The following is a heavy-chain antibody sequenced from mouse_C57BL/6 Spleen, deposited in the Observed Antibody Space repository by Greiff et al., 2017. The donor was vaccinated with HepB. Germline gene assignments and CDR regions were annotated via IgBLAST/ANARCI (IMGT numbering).Heavy chain of an antibody. V-gene: IGHV1-59*01. CDR1: GYTFTSYW. CDR3: ARGELGYFDY. J-gene: IGHJ2*01. Sequence: QVQLQQPGAELVRPGTSVKLSCKASGYTFTSYWMHWVKQRPGQGLEWIGVIDPSDSYTNYNQKFKGKATLTVDTSSSTAYMQLSRLTSEDSAVYYCARGELGYFDYWGQGTTLTVSS. CDR2: IDPSDSYT. D-gene: IGHD4-1*01.